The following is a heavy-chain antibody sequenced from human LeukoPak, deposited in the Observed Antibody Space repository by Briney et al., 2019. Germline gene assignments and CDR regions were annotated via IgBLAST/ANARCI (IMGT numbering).Heavy chain of an antibody. V-gene: IGHV3-23*01. CDR3: ARGHGDYYPGNYVAY. D-gene: IGHD2-21*02. Sequence: GGSLRLSCVASGFTFSNYDITRVRQAPGEGLELVSSIRGSGATAFYADSVTGRFTISRDNSNNTLSLQMNSLRVDDTAIYYCARGHGDYYPGNYVAYWGQGAQVTVSS. CDR2: IRGSGATA. CDR1: GFTFSNYD. J-gene: IGHJ4*02.